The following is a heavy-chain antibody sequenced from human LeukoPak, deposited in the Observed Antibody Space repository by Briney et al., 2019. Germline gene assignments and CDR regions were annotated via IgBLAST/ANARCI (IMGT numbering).Heavy chain of an antibody. D-gene: IGHD3-22*01. CDR1: GFTFSSYG. CDR3: ARDRVTMIVVAQPFDY. CDR2: IWYDGSNK. Sequence: AGGSLRLSCAASGFTFSSYGMHWVRQAPGKGLEWVAVIWYDGSNKYYADSVKGRFTISRDNSKNTLYLQMNSLGSDDTAVYYCARDRVTMIVVAQPFDYWGQGTLVTVSS. V-gene: IGHV3-33*01. J-gene: IGHJ4*02.